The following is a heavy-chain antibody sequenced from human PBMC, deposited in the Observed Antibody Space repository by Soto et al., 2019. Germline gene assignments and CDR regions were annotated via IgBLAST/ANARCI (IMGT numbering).Heavy chain of an antibody. J-gene: IGHJ6*02. CDR2: IYPGDSDT. CDR3: ARHPNCISTSCYTRLGYYYGMDV. CDR1: GYSFTSYW. D-gene: IGHD2-2*02. V-gene: IGHV5-51*01. Sequence: GESLKISCKGSGYSFTSYWIGWVRQMPGKGLEWMGIIYPGDSDTRYSPSFQGQATISADKSISTAYLQWSSLKASDTAMYYCARHPNCISTSCYTRLGYYYGMDVWGQGTTVTVSS.